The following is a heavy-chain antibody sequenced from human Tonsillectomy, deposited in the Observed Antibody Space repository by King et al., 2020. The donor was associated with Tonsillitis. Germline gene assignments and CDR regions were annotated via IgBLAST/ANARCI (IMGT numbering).Heavy chain of an antibody. CDR1: GFTFADYA. CDR3: AKDFGGRWQLSPYYFDS. Sequence: EVQLVESGGVVIQPGGSLRLSCAASGFTFADYAMHWVRQAPGKGLEWVSLISWDGGSPHYPDSVKGRFTISRDNSKNSLYLQMNSLRPEDTALYYCAKDFGGRWQLSPYYFDSWGQGTLVTVSS. J-gene: IGHJ4*02. V-gene: IGHV3-43*01. CDR2: ISWDGGSP. D-gene: IGHD3-16*01.